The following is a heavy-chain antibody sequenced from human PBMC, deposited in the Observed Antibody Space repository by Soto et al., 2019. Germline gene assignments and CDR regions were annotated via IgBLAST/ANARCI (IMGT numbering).Heavy chain of an antibody. V-gene: IGHV1-69*06. Sequence: WASVMVSCKASGGTFSNFGFSWVRQAPGQGLEWMGGITPSSDTPNYIQRFQGRLIITADTSTSTAYMDLSSLRSEDSAIYYCAIDESDYYVWGSYRFWGLGTTGTVSP. CDR1: GGTFSNFG. J-gene: IGHJ4*02. CDR2: ITPSSDTP. D-gene: IGHD3-16*02. CDR3: AIDESDYYVWGSYRF.